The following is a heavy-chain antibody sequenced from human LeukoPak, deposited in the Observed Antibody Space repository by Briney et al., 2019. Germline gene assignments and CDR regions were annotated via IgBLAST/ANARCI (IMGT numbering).Heavy chain of an antibody. CDR2: MYTEGQT. J-gene: IGHJ4*02. V-gene: IGHV3-66*01. CDR1: GFSVSNNY. CDR3: AKVVYDYVWGSYLSY. Sequence: GGSLRLSCAASGFSVSNNYFSWVRQAPGKGLECVAFMYTEGQTSYADSVKGRFTISRDNAKNSLYLQMNSLRAEDTAVYYCAKVVYDYVWGSYLSYWGQGTLVTVSS. D-gene: IGHD3-16*01.